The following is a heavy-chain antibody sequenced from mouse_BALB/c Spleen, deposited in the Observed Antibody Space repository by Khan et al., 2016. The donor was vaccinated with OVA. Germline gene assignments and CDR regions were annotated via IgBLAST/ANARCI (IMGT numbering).Heavy chain of an antibody. Sequence: EVELVESGGGLVKPGGSLQLSCAASGFTFSSYAMSWVRQTPEKRLEWVATISSGGTYTYYPDSVKGRFTISRDNAKNTLYLQMSSLRSEDTAMYYWARTPGYYGSNYFDYWGQGTTLTASS. CDR3: ARTPGYYGSNYFDY. D-gene: IGHD1-1*01. V-gene: IGHV5-9-3*01. CDR2: ISSGGTYT. J-gene: IGHJ2*01. CDR1: GFTFSSYA.